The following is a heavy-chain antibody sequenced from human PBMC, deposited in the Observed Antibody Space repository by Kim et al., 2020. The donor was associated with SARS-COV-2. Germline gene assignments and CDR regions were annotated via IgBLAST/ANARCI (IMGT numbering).Heavy chain of an antibody. CDR2: ISCDSSST. J-gene: IGHJ4*02. CDR1: GFTFSDYT. V-gene: IGHV3-43*01. D-gene: IGHD3-3*01. Sequence: GGSLRLSCAASGFTFSDYTMHWVRQAPGKGLEWVSFISCDSSSTYYADSVKGRFTISRDNTKNSLYLQMNSLRTEDTALYYCAKVGYYCSGAHFDYWCQG. CDR3: AKVGYYCSGAHFDY.